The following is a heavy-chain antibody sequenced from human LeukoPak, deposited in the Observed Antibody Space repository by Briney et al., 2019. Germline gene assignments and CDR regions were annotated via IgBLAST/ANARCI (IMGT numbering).Heavy chain of an antibody. J-gene: IGHJ5*02. CDR3: AKDSHCSSTSCYGHNWFDP. CDR2: ISGSGGST. V-gene: IGHV3-23*01. Sequence: GGSLRLSCAASGFTFSSNAMSWVRQAPGKGLEWVSAISGSGGSTYYADSVKGRFTISRDNSKNTLYLQMNSLRAEDTAVYYCAKDSHCSSTSCYGHNWFDPWGQGTLVTVSS. D-gene: IGHD2-2*01. CDR1: GFTFSSNA.